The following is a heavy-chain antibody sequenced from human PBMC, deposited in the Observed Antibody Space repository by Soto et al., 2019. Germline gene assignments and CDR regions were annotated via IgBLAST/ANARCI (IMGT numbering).Heavy chain of an antibody. V-gene: IGHV4-38-2*02. J-gene: IGHJ4*02. CDR3: AFTYGSGSYYYDY. D-gene: IGHD3-10*01. Sequence: SETLSLTCTVSGYSISSGYYWGWIRQPPGKGLEWIGSIYHSGSTYYNPSLKSRVTISVDTSKNQFSLKLSSVTAADTAVYYCAFTYGSGSYYYDYWGQGTLVTVSS. CDR2: IYHSGST. CDR1: GYSISSGYY.